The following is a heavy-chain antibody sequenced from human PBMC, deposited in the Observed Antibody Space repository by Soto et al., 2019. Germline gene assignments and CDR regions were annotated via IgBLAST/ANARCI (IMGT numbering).Heavy chain of an antibody. Sequence: GGSLRLSCAASGFTFSSYAMSWVRQAPGKGLEWVSAISGSGVSTYYTDSVKGRFTISRDNSKSTLYLQMNSLRAEDTAVYYCAKPPDYNWNDYWGQGTLVTVSS. D-gene: IGHD1-20*01. CDR2: ISGSGVST. CDR3: AKPPDYNWNDY. V-gene: IGHV3-23*01. J-gene: IGHJ4*02. CDR1: GFTFSSYA.